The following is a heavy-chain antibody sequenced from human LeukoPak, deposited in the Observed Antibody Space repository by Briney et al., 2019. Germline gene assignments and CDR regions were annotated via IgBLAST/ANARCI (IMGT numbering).Heavy chain of an antibody. CDR3: AKDREGTTFDN. J-gene: IGHJ4*02. CDR2: ISYDGSNK. D-gene: IGHD1-7*01. CDR1: GFNFSTNG. Sequence: GGSLRLSCEASGFNFSTNGMHWVRQAPGQGLEWVAVISYDGSNKYYADSVKGRFTISRDNSKNTVYLQMNSLRAEDTAVYYCAKDREGTTFDNWGQGTLVTISS. V-gene: IGHV3-30*18.